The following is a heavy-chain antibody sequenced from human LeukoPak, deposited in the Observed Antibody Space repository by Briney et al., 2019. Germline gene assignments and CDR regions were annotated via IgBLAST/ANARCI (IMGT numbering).Heavy chain of an antibody. J-gene: IGHJ4*02. Sequence: PSETLSLTCTVSGGSISSSSYYWGWIRQPPGKGLEWIGSIYYSGSTYYNPSLKSRVTISVDTSKNQFSLKLSSVTAADTAVYYCARHYGWGAYYFDYWGQGTLVTVSS. V-gene: IGHV4-39*01. CDR1: GGSISSSSYY. CDR2: IYYSGST. D-gene: IGHD3-16*01. CDR3: ARHYGWGAYYFDY.